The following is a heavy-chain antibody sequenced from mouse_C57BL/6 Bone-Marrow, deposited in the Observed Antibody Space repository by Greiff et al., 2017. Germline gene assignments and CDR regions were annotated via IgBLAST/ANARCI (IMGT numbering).Heavy chain of an antibody. J-gene: IGHJ1*03. D-gene: IGHD2-2*01. CDR3: ANLYYGYGDWYFDV. Sequence: EVQLQESGPGLVKPSQSLSLTCSVTGYSITSGYYWNWIRQFPGNKLEWMGYISYDGSNNYNPSLKNRISITRDTSKNQFFLKLNSVTTEDTATYYCANLYYGYGDWYFDVWGTGTTVTVSS. CDR1: GYSITSGYY. CDR2: ISYDGSN. V-gene: IGHV3-6*01.